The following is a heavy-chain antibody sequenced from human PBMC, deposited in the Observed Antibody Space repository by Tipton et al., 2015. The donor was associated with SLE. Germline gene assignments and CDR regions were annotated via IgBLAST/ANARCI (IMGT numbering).Heavy chain of an antibody. CDR3: AGTYYYDISGIDY. Sequence: LSLTCAVYGGSFSGYYWSWIRQPPGKGLEWVSAISGSGGRTYYADSVKGRLTISRDNAKNSLYLQMNSLRAEDTAVYYCAGTYYYDISGIDYWGQGTLVNVSS. CDR2: ISGSGGRT. CDR1: GGSFSGYY. V-gene: IGHV3-11*04. D-gene: IGHD3-22*01. J-gene: IGHJ4*02.